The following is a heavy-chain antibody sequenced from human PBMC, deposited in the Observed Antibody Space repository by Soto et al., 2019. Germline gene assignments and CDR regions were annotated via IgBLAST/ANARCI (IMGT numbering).Heavy chain of an antibody. CDR2: INPNSGGT. J-gene: IGHJ5*02. CDR3: ARGRGYSGYDFLS. Sequence: ASVKVSCKASGYTFTGYYMHWVRQAPGQGLEWMGWINPNSGGTNYAQKFQGWVTMTRDTSISTAYMELSRLRSDDTAVYYCARGRGYSGYDFLSWGQGTLVTVSS. D-gene: IGHD5-12*01. V-gene: IGHV1-2*04. CDR1: GYTFTGYY.